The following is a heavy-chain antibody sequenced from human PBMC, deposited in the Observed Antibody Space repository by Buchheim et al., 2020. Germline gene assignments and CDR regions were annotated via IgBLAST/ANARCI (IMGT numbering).Heavy chain of an antibody. Sequence: QVQLVESGGGVVQPGRSLRLSCATSGFTFSSYGMHWVRQAPGKGLEWVAVISYDGSKKYYADSVKGRFTISRDNSKNTLYLQMNSLRAEDTAVYYCFCFDSRFGELLQIDYWGQGTL. CDR2: ISYDGSKK. CDR3: FCFDSRFGELLQIDY. D-gene: IGHD3-10*01. CDR1: GFTFSSYG. J-gene: IGHJ4*02. V-gene: IGHV3-30*03.